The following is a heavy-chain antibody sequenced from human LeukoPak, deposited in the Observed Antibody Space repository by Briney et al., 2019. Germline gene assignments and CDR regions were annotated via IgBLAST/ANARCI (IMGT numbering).Heavy chain of an antibody. CDR1: GATFSNYA. D-gene: IGHD2-2*02. Sequence: SVTLSCKASGATFSNYAITWVRQAHGQGLEWMGVIIPIFGTASYAQNIKGGVTMTEDESPRTAYMELSSLRSEDTAVYYCAREGSAGYCTTTSCYTVDYFDYWGQGTLVTVS. V-gene: IGHV1-69*13. CDR2: IIPIFGTA. J-gene: IGHJ4*02. CDR3: AREGSAGYCTTTSCYTVDYFDY.